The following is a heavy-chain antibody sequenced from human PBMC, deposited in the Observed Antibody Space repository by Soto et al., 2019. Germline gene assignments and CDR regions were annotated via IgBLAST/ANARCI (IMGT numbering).Heavy chain of an antibody. CDR1: GFTFSNYW. CDR3: ARDHETPVSMDV. D-gene: IGHD2-15*01. CDR2: INADGSST. Sequence: EGSLRLSCAASGFTFSNYWMHWVRQAPGKGLVWVSRINADGSSTSYVDSVKGRFTISRDNAENTVYLQMNSLRAEDTAIYYCARDHETPVSMDVWGIGNTVTVSS. V-gene: IGHV3-74*01. J-gene: IGHJ6*04.